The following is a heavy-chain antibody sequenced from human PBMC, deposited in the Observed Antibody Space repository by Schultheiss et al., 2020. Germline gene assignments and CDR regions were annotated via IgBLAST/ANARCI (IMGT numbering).Heavy chain of an antibody. J-gene: IGHJ6*02. CDR1: GGSISSGSYY. CDR3: ARDGDV. V-gene: IGHV4-61*02. Sequence: SETMSLTCTVSGGSISSGSYYWSWIRQPAGKGLEWIGRIYTSGSSGSTNYNPSLKSRVTISVDKSKNQFSLKLTSVTAADTAVYYCARDGDVWGQGTTVTVSS. CDR2: IYTSGSSGST.